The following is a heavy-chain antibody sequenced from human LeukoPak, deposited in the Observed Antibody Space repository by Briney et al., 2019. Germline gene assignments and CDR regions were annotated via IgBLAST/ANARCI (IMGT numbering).Heavy chain of an antibody. Sequence: GRSLRLSCAASGFTFSTYNMNSVRQAPGKGLEWVSYISATTGITYYADSVKGRFTISRDNAKNSLYRQLNSLRAEDTAVYYCVRAFNGNSYGYGFWGQGTLVTVSS. V-gene: IGHV3-48*01. D-gene: IGHD5-18*01. CDR2: ISATTGIT. J-gene: IGHJ4*02. CDR3: VRAFNGNSYGYGF. CDR1: GFTFSTYN.